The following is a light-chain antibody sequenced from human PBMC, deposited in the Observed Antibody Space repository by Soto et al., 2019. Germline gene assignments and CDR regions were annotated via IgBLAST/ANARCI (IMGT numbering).Light chain of an antibody. CDR1: QSIGTW. V-gene: IGKV1-5*01. Sequence: DIQMTQPPSTLSASVGDRVTITCRASQSIGTWLAWYQHKPGRAPKLLIYDASTLEGGVPSRFSGSRSGTEFTFTISSLQPDDFATYYCQQYNSYSRAFGQGTKVEIK. CDR2: DAS. CDR3: QQYNSYSRA. J-gene: IGKJ1*01.